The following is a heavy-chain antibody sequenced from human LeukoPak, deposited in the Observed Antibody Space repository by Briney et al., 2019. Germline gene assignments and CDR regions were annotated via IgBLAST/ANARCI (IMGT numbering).Heavy chain of an antibody. V-gene: IGHV4-4*07. J-gene: IGHJ6*03. Sequence: NPSETLSLTCTVSGGSISSYYWSWIRQPAGKGLEWIGRIYTSGSTNYNPSLKSRVTMSVDTSKNQFSLKLSSVTAADTAVYYCARGRTDYYDSSGYYYGHFGYYYYMDVWGKGTTVTISS. CDR3: ARGRTDYYDSSGYYYGHFGYYYYMDV. D-gene: IGHD3-22*01. CDR1: GGSISSYY. CDR2: IYTSGST.